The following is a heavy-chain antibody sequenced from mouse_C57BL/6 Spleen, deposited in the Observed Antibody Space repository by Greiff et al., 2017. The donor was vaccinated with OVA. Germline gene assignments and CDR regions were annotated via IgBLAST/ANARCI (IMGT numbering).Heavy chain of an antibody. J-gene: IGHJ2*01. Sequence: QVQLQQPGAELVKPGASVKLSCKASGYTFTSYWMHWVKQRPGQGLEWIGMIHPNSGSTNYNEKFKSKATLTVDKSSSTAYMQLSSLTSEDSAVYYCAPVVAQGYYFDYWGQGTTLTVSS. V-gene: IGHV1-64*01. CDR2: IHPNSGST. CDR3: APVVAQGYYFDY. D-gene: IGHD1-1*01. CDR1: GYTFTSYW.